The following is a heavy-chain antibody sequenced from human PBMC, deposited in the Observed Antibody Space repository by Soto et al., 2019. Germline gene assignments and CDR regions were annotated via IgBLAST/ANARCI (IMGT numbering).Heavy chain of an antibody. D-gene: IGHD3-22*01. CDR1: GFTFSYFG. CDR2: IWYDGSNK. Sequence: GGSLRLSCAASGFTFSYFGMHWVRQAPGKGLEWVAAIWYDGSNKYYADSVKGRFTISRDNSKNTLYLQMNSLRAEDTAVYYCARAYFYDSGAYQNAFDIWGQGTMVTVSS. J-gene: IGHJ3*02. V-gene: IGHV3-33*01. CDR3: ARAYFYDSGAYQNAFDI.